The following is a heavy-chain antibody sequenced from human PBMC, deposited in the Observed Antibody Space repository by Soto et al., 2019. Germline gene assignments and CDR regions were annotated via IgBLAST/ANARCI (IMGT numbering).Heavy chain of an antibody. J-gene: IGHJ4*02. CDR3: ARGRGYRYGNPSGFDY. Sequence: QVQLQQWGAGLLKPSETLSLTCAVYGGSFSGYYWSWIRQPPGKGLEWIGEINHSGSTNYNPSLKSRVTLSVDTAKNQFSLKLSSVTAADTAVYYCARGRGYRYGNPSGFDYLGQGTLVPVSS. CDR1: GGSFSGYY. D-gene: IGHD5-18*01. V-gene: IGHV4-34*01. CDR2: INHSGST.